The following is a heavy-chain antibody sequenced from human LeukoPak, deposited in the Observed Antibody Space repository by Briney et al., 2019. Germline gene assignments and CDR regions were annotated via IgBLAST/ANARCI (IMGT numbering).Heavy chain of an antibody. Sequence: GGSLRPSCAASGFTFNNYAMNWVRQAPGKGLEWVSSISGGGETTYYADSAKGRFTISRDNSQNTLYLQMNSLRAEDTAVYYCARDYADYVGYFFFDYWGQGTLVTVSS. CDR1: GFTFNNYA. V-gene: IGHV3-23*01. J-gene: IGHJ4*02. CDR2: ISGGGETT. D-gene: IGHD4-17*01. CDR3: ARDYADYVGYFFFDY.